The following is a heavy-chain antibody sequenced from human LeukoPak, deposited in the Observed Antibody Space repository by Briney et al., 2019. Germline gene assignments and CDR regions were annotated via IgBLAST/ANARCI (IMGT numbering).Heavy chain of an antibody. J-gene: IGHJ2*01. V-gene: IGHV3-11*05. CDR1: GFTFSDYY. Sequence: GGSLRLSCTASGFTFSDYYMTWIRQAPGKGLEWLSYVSTDSTYTNYADSVKGRFTISRDNAKSSLYLQLNSLTAEDTAVYYCTRGDNWYFDLWGRGTLVTVSS. CDR3: TRGDNWYFDL. CDR2: VSTDSTYT.